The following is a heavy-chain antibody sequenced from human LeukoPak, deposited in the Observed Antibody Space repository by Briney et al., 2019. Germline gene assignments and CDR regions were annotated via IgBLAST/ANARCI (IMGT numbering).Heavy chain of an antibody. D-gene: IGHD5-18*01. CDR2: ISSSSSSYI. V-gene: IGHV3-21*01. Sequence: PGGSLRLSCAASGFTFSSYSMNWVRQAPGKGLEWVSSISSSSSSYIYYADSVKGRFTISRDNAKNSLYLQMNSLRAEDTAVYYCARDRGYGPYNWFDPWGQGTLVTVSS. J-gene: IGHJ5*02. CDR1: GFTFSSYS. CDR3: ARDRGYGPYNWFDP.